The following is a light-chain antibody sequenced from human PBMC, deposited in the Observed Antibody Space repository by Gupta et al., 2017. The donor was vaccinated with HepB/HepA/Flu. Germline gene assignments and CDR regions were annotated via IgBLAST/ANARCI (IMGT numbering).Light chain of an antibody. CDR1: QSIFNY. CDR2: DAF. J-gene: IGKJ4*01. V-gene: IGKV3-11*01. CDR3: QQRNNWVT. Sequence: EIVLTQSPATLSLSPGERATLSCRASQSIFNYLAWYQQKPGQAPRLLIYDAFNRATGVPARFSGSGSGTDFTLTISSLEPEDSAVYYWQQRNNWVTFGGGTKVEI.